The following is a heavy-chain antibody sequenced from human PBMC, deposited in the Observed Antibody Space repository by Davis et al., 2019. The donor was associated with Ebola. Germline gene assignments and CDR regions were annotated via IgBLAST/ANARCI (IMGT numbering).Heavy chain of an antibody. CDR1: GYTFTGYY. CDR3: AREHIVVVIANSEGGAGPTMEYNWFDP. D-gene: IGHD2-21*01. V-gene: IGHV1-46*01. J-gene: IGHJ5*02. Sequence: ASVKVSCKASGYTFTGYYMHWVRQAPGQGLEWMGIINPSGGSTSYAQKFQGRVTMTRDTSTSTVYMELSSLRSEDTAVYYCAREHIVVVIANSEGGAGPTMEYNWFDPWGQGTLVTVSS. CDR2: INPSGGST.